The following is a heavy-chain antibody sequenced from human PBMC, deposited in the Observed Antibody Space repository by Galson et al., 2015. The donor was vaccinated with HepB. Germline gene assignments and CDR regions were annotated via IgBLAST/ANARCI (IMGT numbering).Heavy chain of an antibody. Sequence: SLRLSCAASGFTFSSYSMHWVRQAPGKGLEWVAVIWYDGSYKFYLDSVKGRFTISRDNSKNTLYLEMSRLRVEDTALYHCARNQLVGGALDVWGQGTTVIVSS. V-gene: IGHV3-33*01. CDR2: IWYDGSYK. CDR1: GFTFSSYS. D-gene: IGHD3-10*01. J-gene: IGHJ6*02. CDR3: ARNQLVGGALDV.